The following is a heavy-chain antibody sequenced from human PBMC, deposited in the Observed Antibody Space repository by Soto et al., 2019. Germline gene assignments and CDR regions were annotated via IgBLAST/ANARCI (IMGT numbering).Heavy chain of an antibody. J-gene: IGHJ6*02. CDR3: ARVKSKGFAGMDV. V-gene: IGHV1-3*01. CDR2: IHADNGNT. CDR1: GYTLPSYA. Sequence: QVQLVQPGAEVKKPGASVKVSCKASGYTLPSYAMHWVRQAPGQRLEWMGWIHADNGNTKYSQKFQGRVTITRETYASTAYMELSSLRSEDTAVYYCARVKSKGFAGMDVWGQGTTVTVAS.